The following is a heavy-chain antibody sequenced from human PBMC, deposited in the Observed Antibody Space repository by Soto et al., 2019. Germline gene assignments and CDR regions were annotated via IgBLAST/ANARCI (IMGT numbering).Heavy chain of an antibody. V-gene: IGHV1-8*01. CDR1: GYTFTSYD. J-gene: IGHJ4*01. D-gene: IGHD3-3*01. CDR2: MNPNSGNT. CDR3: AKGNNLEWFLSPIAY. Sequence: ASVKVSCKASGYTFTSYDINWVRQATGQGLEWMGWMNPNSGNTGYAQKFQGRVTMTRNTSINTAYMELSSLRSEDTAVYYCAKGNNLEWFLSPIAYWGHGTLVTVAS.